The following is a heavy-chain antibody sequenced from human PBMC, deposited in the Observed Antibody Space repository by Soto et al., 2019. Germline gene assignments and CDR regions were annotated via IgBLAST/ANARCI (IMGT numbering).Heavy chain of an antibody. V-gene: IGHV1-46*03. J-gene: IGHJ4*02. CDR3: SRGLWQWLFDY. D-gene: IGHD6-19*01. CDR1: GYTFTSHY. Sequence: QVQLVQSGAEVKKPGASVMVSCRASGYTFTSHYMHWVRQAPGQGLEWMGMIDPIGGATTYAQKFQGRVTITRDTSTTTVYMELSSLRPEDTAVYSCSRGLWQWLFDYWGQGTLVTVSS. CDR2: IDPIGGAT.